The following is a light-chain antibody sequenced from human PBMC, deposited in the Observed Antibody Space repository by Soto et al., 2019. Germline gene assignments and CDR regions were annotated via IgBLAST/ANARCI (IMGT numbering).Light chain of an antibody. CDR3: QQYNDWPRWT. V-gene: IGKV3-15*01. CDR1: QSISSN. J-gene: IGKJ1*01. CDR2: GAS. Sequence: EIVMTQSPATLSVSPGERATLSCRASQSISSNLAWYQQKPGQAPRLLIYGASTRATGTPARFSGSGSGTEFTLTISSLQSEDFAVYYCQQYNDWPRWTFGQGTKVEI.